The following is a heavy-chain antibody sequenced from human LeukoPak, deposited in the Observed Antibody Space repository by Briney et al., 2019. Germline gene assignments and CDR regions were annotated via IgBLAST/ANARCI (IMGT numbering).Heavy chain of an antibody. D-gene: IGHD6-13*01. V-gene: IGHV5-51*01. CDR1: GYSFTSYW. CDR2: IYPGDSDT. Sequence: GESLQISCKGSGYSFTSYWIGWVRQMPGKGLEWMGIIYPGDSDTRYSPSFQGQVTISADKSISTAYLQWSSLRASDTAMYYCARKAAAATGWFDPWGQGTLVTVSS. CDR3: ARKAAAATGWFDP. J-gene: IGHJ5*02.